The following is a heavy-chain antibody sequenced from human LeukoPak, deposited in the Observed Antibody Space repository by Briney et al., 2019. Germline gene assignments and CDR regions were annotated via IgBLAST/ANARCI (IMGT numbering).Heavy chain of an antibody. CDR2: INHSGST. D-gene: IGHD3-10*01. J-gene: IGHJ6*03. CDR3: ARLSTRQGSGSYYKTPYYYYYYMDV. V-gene: IGHV4-34*01. Sequence: GSLRLSCAASGFTFNTYAMNWVRQPPGKGLEWIGEINHSGSTNYNPSLKSRVTISVDTSKNQFSLKLSSVTAADTAVYYCARLSTRQGSGSYYKTPYYYYYYMDVWGKGTTVTISS. CDR1: GFTFNTYA.